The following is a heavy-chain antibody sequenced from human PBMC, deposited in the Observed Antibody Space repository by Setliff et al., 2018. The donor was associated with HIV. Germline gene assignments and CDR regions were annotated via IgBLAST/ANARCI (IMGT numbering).Heavy chain of an antibody. CDR3: ASGRYSSGWYYYYYYMDV. Sequence: PSETLSLTCTVSGGSISSSSYYWGWIRQPPGKGLEWIGSIYYSGSTYYNPSLKSRVTISVDTSKNQFSLKLSSVTAADTAVYYCASGRYSSGWYYYYYYMDVWGKGTTVTVSS. D-gene: IGHD6-19*01. CDR1: GGSISSSSYY. V-gene: IGHV4-39*01. CDR2: IYYSGST. J-gene: IGHJ6*03.